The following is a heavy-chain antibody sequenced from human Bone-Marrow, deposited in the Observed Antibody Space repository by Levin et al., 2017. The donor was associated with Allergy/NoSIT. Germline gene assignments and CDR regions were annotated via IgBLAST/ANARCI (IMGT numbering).Heavy chain of an antibody. Sequence: GESLKISCAASGFSLDSYWMSWVRQAPGRGLEWVANIKQDGSEKHYVDSVKGRFTISRDNAENSLYLQLNSLRAEDTAVYFCARVRLRDTSGYEGLDYWGQGTLVTVSS. D-gene: IGHD5-12*01. CDR3: ARVRLRDTSGYEGLDY. J-gene: IGHJ4*02. CDR2: IKQDGSEK. CDR1: GFSLDSYW. V-gene: IGHV3-7*01.